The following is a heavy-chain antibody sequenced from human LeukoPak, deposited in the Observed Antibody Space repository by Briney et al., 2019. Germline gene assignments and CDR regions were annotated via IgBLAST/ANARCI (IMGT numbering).Heavy chain of an antibody. Sequence: NPSQTLSLTCTVSGVSISTGGYYWSWIRQSPGKGLEWIGYISYSGGTYYNPSLKSRVTISADSSKSQFSLKMTSVTAADTALYYCASTSKYIGSGRDDSFDIWGQGTMVTVSS. J-gene: IGHJ3*02. V-gene: IGHV4-30-4*01. D-gene: IGHD3-10*01. CDR1: GVSISTGGYY. CDR3: ASTSKYIGSGRDDSFDI. CDR2: ISYSGGT.